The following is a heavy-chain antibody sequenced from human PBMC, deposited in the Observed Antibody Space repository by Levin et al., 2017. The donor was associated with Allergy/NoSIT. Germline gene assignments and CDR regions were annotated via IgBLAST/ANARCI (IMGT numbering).Heavy chain of an antibody. Sequence: PGGSLRLSCAASGFTFSSYAMHWVRQAPGKGLEWVAVTSYDGSNKYYADSVKGRFTISRDNSKNTLYLQMNSLRAEDTAVYYCARDTIVLMVSFYYYGMDGWGQGTTVTVSS. J-gene: IGHJ6*02. CDR1: GFTFSSYA. CDR2: TSYDGSNK. CDR3: ARDTIVLMVSFYYYGMDG. D-gene: IGHD2-8*01. V-gene: IGHV3-30*04.